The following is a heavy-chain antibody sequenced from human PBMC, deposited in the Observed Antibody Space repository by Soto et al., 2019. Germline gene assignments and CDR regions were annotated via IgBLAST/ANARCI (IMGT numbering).Heavy chain of an antibody. CDR1: GGSISSCNYY. CDR3: ARRPLSNYYFDY. CDR2: IYYSGST. Sequence: PSDTLSLTCTVSGGSISSCNYYWARIRQPPGKGLEWIGSIYYSGSTNYNPSLKSRVTISVDTSKNQFFLKLSSVTAADTAVYYCARRPLSNYYFDYWGQGTLVTVSS. J-gene: IGHJ4*02. V-gene: IGHV4-39*07.